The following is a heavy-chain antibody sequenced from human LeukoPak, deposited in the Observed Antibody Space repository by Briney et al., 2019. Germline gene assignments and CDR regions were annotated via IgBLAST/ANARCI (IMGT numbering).Heavy chain of an antibody. V-gene: IGHV3-23*01. CDR1: GFTFDDYA. CDR3: AKDPGYAYYFDY. J-gene: IGHJ4*02. D-gene: IGHD1-1*01. CDR2: ISGSGGST. Sequence: PGRSLRLSCAASGFTFDDYAMHWVRQAPGKGLEWVSAISGSGGSTYYADSVKGRFTISRDNSKNTLYLQMNSLRAEDTAVYYCAKDPGYAYYFDYWGRGTLVTVSS.